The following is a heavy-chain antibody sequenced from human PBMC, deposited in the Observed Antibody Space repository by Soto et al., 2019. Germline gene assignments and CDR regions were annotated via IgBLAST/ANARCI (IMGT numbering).Heavy chain of an antibody. D-gene: IGHD4-17*01. CDR3: ARLDDYGGNSIGSFDY. Sequence: SETLSLTCTVSGGSISSGGYYWSWIRQHPGKGLEWIGYIYYSGSTYYNPSLKSRVTISVDTSKNQFSLKLSSVTAADTAVYYCARLDDYGGNSIGSFDYWGQGTLVTVSS. V-gene: IGHV4-31*03. CDR1: GGSISSGGYY. CDR2: IYYSGST. J-gene: IGHJ4*02.